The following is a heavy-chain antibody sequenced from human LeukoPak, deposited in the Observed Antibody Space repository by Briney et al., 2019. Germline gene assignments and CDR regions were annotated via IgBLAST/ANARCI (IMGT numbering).Heavy chain of an antibody. D-gene: IGHD3-10*01. J-gene: IGHJ4*02. Sequence: GALRLSCAASGFTFSSYAMSWVRQAPGKALEWVSGIVGSGISTYYADSVKGRFTISRDNSKNTLYLQMNILRVEDTAVYYCVKDGDFSLVRGATFDYWGQGTLVTVSS. CDR1: GFTFSSYA. V-gene: IGHV3-23*01. CDR2: IVGSGIST. CDR3: VKDGDFSLVRGATFDY.